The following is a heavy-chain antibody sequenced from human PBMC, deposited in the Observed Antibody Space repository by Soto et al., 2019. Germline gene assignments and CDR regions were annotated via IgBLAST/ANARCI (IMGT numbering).Heavy chain of an antibody. CDR2: IFPGDSDT. CDR1: GYNFANYW. J-gene: IGHJ3*02. V-gene: IGHV5-51*01. Sequence: GESLKISCKGSGYNFANYWIGWVSQMPGKGLEWMGMIFPGDSDTKNSPALQGQITMSVDKSDSSAYLQWRSLKASDTAMYYCAAGYTTGPDGFDIWGQGTMVTVSS. CDR3: AAGYTTGPDGFDI. D-gene: IGHD6-13*01.